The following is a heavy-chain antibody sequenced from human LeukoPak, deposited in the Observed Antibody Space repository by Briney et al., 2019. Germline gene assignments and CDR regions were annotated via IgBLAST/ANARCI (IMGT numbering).Heavy chain of an antibody. CDR2: CANKANSRIT. CDR1: GFRFSDHY. CDR3: ARVAGYSSGYDY. D-gene: IGHD5-18*01. Sequence: GGSLRLSCAASGFRFSDHYMDWVRQAPGKGLEWVGRCANKANSRITEYAVSVRGRFTISRDDSKNSLYLQMNSLNTEDTAVYYCARVAGYSSGYDYWGQGTLVTVSS. V-gene: IGHV3-72*01. J-gene: IGHJ4*02.